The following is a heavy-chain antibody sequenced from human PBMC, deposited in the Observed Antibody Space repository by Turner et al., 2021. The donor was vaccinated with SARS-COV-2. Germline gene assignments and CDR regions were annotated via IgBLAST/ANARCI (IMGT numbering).Heavy chain of an antibody. CDR1: GFTFSSYW. CDR2: INQDGSEK. D-gene: IGHD3-3*01. J-gene: IGHJ5*02. Sequence: EVQLVESGGGLVQPGGSLRLSCAASGFTFSSYWMSWVRQDPGKGLEWVANINQDGSEKYYVDSVKGRFTISRDNAKNSLYLQMNSLRAEDTAVYYCARDRPQYYDFWSGYWWFDPWGQGTLVTVSS. V-gene: IGHV3-7*03. CDR3: ARDRPQYYDFWSGYWWFDP.